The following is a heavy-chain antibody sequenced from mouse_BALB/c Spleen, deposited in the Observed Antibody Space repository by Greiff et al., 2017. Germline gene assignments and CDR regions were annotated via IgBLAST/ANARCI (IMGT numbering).Heavy chain of an antibody. CDR2: ISSGGST. Sequence: EVMLVESGGGLVQPGGSLKLSCAASGFTFSSYAMSWVRQTPEKRLEWVASISSGGSTYYPDSVKGRFTISRDNARNILYLQMSSLRSEDTAMYYCATILRHYFDDWGQGTTRTVSS. CDR3: ATILRHYFDD. J-gene: IGHJ2*01. V-gene: IGHV5-6-5*01. D-gene: IGHD1-2*01. CDR1: GFTFSSYA.